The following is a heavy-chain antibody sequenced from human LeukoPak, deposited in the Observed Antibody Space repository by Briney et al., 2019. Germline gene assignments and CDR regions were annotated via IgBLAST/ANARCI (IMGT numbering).Heavy chain of an antibody. Sequence: PGGSLRLSCGVSGFTFSSHGMHWVRQAPGKGLGWVAVISFDGGDKYYADSVKGRFTISGDNSRNTLFLQMNGLRPEDTAVYYCASGTYLYYFDYWGQGTLVTVSS. CDR2: ISFDGGDK. J-gene: IGHJ4*02. CDR1: GFTFSSHG. CDR3: ASGTYLYYFDY. V-gene: IGHV3-30*03. D-gene: IGHD1-26*01.